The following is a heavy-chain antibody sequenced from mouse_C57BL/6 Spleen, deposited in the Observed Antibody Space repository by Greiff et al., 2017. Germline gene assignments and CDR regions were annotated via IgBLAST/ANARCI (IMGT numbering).Heavy chain of an antibody. D-gene: IGHD2-2*01. J-gene: IGHJ4*01. CDR3: ARDLNGYAYAMDY. Sequence: QVQLQQPGAELVRPGTSVKLSCKASGYTFTSYWMHWVKQRPGQGLEWIGVIDPSDSYTNYNQKFKGKATLTVDTSSSTAYMQLSSLTSEDSAVYYCARDLNGYAYAMDYWGQGTSVTVSS. CDR2: IDPSDSYT. CDR1: GYTFTSYW. V-gene: IGHV1-59*01.